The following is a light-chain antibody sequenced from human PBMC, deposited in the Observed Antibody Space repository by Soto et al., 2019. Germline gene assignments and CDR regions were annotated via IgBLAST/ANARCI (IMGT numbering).Light chain of an antibody. CDR3: LLSYNGPYV. CDR1: TGAVTNGHY. J-gene: IGLJ1*01. CDR2: DTT. Sequence: QAVVTQEPSLTVSAGGTVTLTCGSSTGAVTNGHYPYWFQQKPGQAPRTLIYDTTTRHSWTPARFSGSLLGGKAALTLSGAQPEDEAEYYCLLSYNGPYVFGTGTKVTVL. V-gene: IGLV7-46*01.